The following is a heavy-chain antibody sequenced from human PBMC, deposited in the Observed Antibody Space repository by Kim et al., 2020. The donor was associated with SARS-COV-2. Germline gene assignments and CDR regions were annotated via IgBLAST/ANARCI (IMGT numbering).Heavy chain of an antibody. Sequence: SETLSLTCAVYGGSFSGYYWSWIRQPPGKGLEWIGEINHSGSTNYNPSLKSRVTISVDTSKNQFSLKLSSVTAADTAVYYCARDQNIAAAGMAYWGQGTLVTVSS. D-gene: IGHD6-13*01. CDR3: ARDQNIAAAGMAY. V-gene: IGHV4-34*01. CDR2: INHSGST. J-gene: IGHJ4*02. CDR1: GGSFSGYY.